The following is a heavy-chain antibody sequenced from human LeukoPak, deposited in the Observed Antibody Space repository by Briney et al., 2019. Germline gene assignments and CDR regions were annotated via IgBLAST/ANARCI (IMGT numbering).Heavy chain of an antibody. D-gene: IGHD3-22*01. CDR2: INPNSGGT. CDR1: GYTSTGYY. V-gene: IGHV1-2*02. CDR3: ALSTDYYDSSGYYSYYYYYYMDV. Sequence: ASVKVSCKASGYTSTGYYMHWVRQAPGQGLEWMGWINPNSGGTNYAQKFQGRVTMTRDTSISTAYMELSRLRSDDTAVYYCALSTDYYDSSGYYSYYYYYYMDVWGKGTTVTVSS. J-gene: IGHJ6*03.